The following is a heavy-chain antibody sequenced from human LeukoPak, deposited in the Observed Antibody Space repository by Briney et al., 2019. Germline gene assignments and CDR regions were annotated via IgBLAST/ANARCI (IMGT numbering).Heavy chain of an antibody. D-gene: IGHD4-17*01. CDR1: GFSISSYA. CDR2: ISGSGGAT. CDR3: ARFADYGNGLDY. Sequence: GGSLRLSCAASGFSISSYAMSWVRQAPGKGLEWVSAISGSGGATYYADSVMGRFTIFRDNSKNTLYLQMNSLRAEDTAVYYCARFADYGNGLDYWGQGTLVTVSS. J-gene: IGHJ4*01. V-gene: IGHV3-23*01.